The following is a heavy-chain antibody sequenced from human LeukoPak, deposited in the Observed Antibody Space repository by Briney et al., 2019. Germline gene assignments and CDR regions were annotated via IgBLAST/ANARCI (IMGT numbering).Heavy chain of an antibody. V-gene: IGHV3-23*01. D-gene: IGHD5-18*01. Sequence: GGSLRLSCAASGFTFSSSAMTWVRQAPGKGLEWVSAISDNGYDTFYADSVKGRFTISRDNSKNAVYLQMNSLRAEDTAVYYCARHLSGITGYTYGRGIDYWGQGTLVTVSS. CDR2: ISDNGYDT. J-gene: IGHJ4*02. CDR3: ARHLSGITGYTYGRGIDY. CDR1: GFTFSSSA.